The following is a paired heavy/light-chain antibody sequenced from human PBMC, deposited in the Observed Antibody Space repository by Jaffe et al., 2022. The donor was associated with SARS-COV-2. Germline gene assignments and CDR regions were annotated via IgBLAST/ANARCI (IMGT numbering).Light chain of an antibody. CDR2: GHT. J-gene: IGLJ2*01. CDR3: QSYDSSLSTYAI. V-gene: IGLV1-40*01. Sequence: QSVLTQPPSVSGAPGQRVTISCTGSSSNIGAGHDVHWYQQLPGTAPKVLIYGHTNRPSGVSDRFSGSKSGTSASLAITGLQAGDEAHYYCQSYDSSLSTYAIFGGGTKLTVL. CDR1: SSNIGAGHD.
Heavy chain of an antibody. Sequence: EVQLVESGGGLVQRGGSLRLSCTAFGFRLSTYSMNWVRQAPGKGLEWVSYIGADFRTMYYADSVRGRFTISRDKDSLYLQMNSLRDEDTAMYFCVRDDGAEGFDPWGQGTLVTVSS. J-gene: IGHJ5*02. CDR1: GFRLSTYS. CDR3: VRDDGAEGFDP. CDR2: IGADFRTM. D-gene: IGHD1-26*01. V-gene: IGHV3-48*02.